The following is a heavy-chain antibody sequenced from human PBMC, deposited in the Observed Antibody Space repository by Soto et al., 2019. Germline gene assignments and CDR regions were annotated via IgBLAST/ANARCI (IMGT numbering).Heavy chain of an antibody. D-gene: IGHD1-7*01. Sequence: GGSLRLSCAASGFTFSSYWMSWVRQAPGKGLEWVANIKQDGSEKYYVDSVKGRFTISRDNAKNSLYLQMNSLRAEDTAVYYCAKTITGTTHYYYYMDVWGKGTTVTVS. CDR1: GFTFSSYW. CDR3: AKTITGTTHYYYYMDV. J-gene: IGHJ6*03. V-gene: IGHV3-7*01. CDR2: IKQDGSEK.